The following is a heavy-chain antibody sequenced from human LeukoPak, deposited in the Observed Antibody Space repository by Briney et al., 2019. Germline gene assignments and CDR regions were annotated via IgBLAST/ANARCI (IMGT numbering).Heavy chain of an antibody. J-gene: IGHJ5*02. CDR1: GGSISSSSDY. CDR2: IYNIGST. Sequence: SETLSLTCTVSGGSISSSSDYWGWIRQPPGKGLEWIGYIYNIGSTNYNPSLKSRATISVDTSKNQFSLKLSSVTAADTAVYYCARVGTSIAALGRFDPWGQGTLVTVSS. V-gene: IGHV4-61*05. CDR3: ARVGTSIAALGRFDP. D-gene: IGHD6-6*01.